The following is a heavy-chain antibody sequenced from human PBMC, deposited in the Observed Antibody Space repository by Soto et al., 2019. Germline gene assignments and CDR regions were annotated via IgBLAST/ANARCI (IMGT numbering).Heavy chain of an antibody. CDR1: GGSVSSGSYY. J-gene: IGHJ6*02. V-gene: IGHV4-61*01. CDR3: ARESKKSGNYNYYYYGMDV. Sequence: SETLSLTCTVSGGSVSSGSYYWSWIRQPPGKGLEWIGYIYYSGSTNYNPSLKSRVTISVDTSKNQFSLKLSSVTAADTAVYYCARESKKSGNYNYYYYGMDVWGQGTTVTVSS. CDR2: IYYSGST. D-gene: IGHD4-4*01.